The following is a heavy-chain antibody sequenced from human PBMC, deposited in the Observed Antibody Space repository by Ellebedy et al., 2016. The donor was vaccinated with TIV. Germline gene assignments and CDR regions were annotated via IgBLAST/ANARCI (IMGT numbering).Heavy chain of an antibody. D-gene: IGHD3-22*01. J-gene: IGHJ4*02. V-gene: IGHV4-4*02. Sequence: MPSETLSLTCAVSGGSISSSNWWSWVRQPPGKGLEWIGEIYHSGSTNYNPSLKSRVTISVDTSKNQFSLKLSSVTAADTAVYYCATSYYDSSGYYWSLDYWGQGTLVTVSS. CDR3: ATSYYDSSGYYWSLDY. CDR2: IYHSGST. CDR1: GGSISSSNW.